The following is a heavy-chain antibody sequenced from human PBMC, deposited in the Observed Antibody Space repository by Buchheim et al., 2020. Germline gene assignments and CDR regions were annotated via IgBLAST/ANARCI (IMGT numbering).Heavy chain of an antibody. Sequence: DVQLVESGGGLVQPGGSLRLSCAASGFTFSGYTMNWVRQAPGKGPDWLAYISVSVSDIYYADSVRGRFTISRDHAKKLLYLQMNSLREEDTALYYCTRDFEYWGQGTL. CDR3: TRDFEY. CDR2: ISVSVSDI. CDR1: GFTFSGYT. V-gene: IGHV3-48*02. J-gene: IGHJ4*02.